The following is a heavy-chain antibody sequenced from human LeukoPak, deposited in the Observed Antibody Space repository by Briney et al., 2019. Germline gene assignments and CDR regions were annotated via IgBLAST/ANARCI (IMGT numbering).Heavy chain of an antibody. J-gene: IGHJ4*02. CDR2: IYYSGST. D-gene: IGHD3-16*01. Sequence: SETLSLTCTVSGGSISSYYWSWIRQPPGKGLEWIGYIYYSGSTNYSPSLKSRVTISVDTSKNQFSLKLSSVTAADTAVYYCARHTVGELDYWGQGTLVTVSS. CDR3: ARHTVGELDY. V-gene: IGHV4-59*08. CDR1: GGSISSYY.